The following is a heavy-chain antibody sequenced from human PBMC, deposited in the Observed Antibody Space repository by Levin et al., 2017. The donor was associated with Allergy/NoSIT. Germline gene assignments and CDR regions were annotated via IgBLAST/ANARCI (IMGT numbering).Heavy chain of an antibody. D-gene: IGHD3-10*01. CDR3: ARHGSPAVRGVTMWSFDP. J-gene: IGHJ5*02. Sequence: LGESLKISCKASGYSFTSYWIGWVRQMPGKGLEWMGIIYPGDSETRYSPSFQGQVTISADKSISTAYLQWSSLKASDTAMYYCARHGSPAVRGVTMWSFDPWGQGTLVTVSS. CDR2: IYPGDSET. CDR1: GYSFTSYW. V-gene: IGHV5-51*01.